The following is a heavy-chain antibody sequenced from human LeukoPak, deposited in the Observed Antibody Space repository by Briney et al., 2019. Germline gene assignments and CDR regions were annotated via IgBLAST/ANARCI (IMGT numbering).Heavy chain of an antibody. Sequence: GGSLRLSCAASGFSVSGKFMSWVRQAPGKGLEWVSIIHYDGKIRYAGSVGGRFTIYRDDSENTLFLQMNSLRVDDTAVYFCASGDGYLPPYWGQGTLVTVSS. CDR3: ASGDGYLPPY. D-gene: IGHD2-21*01. J-gene: IGHJ4*02. CDR1: GFSVSGKF. CDR2: IHYDGKI. V-gene: IGHV3-53*01.